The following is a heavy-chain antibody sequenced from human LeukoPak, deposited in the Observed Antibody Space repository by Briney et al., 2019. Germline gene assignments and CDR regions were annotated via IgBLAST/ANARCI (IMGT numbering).Heavy chain of an antibody. D-gene: IGHD2/OR15-2a*01. Sequence: GGSLRLSCAASGFTFGDYAMSWVRQAPGRGLEWVSAISNNGGRTDYADSVKGRFTISRDNSKSTLYLHMDSLRAEDTAVYYCARDEDTSALSEYWGQGTLVTVSS. CDR1: GFTFGDYA. V-gene: IGHV3-23*01. J-gene: IGHJ4*02. CDR3: ARDEDTSALSEY. CDR2: ISNNGGRT.